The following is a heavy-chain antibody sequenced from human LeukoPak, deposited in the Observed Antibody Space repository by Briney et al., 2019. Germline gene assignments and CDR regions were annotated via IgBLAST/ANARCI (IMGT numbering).Heavy chain of an antibody. V-gene: IGHV3-7*01. Sequence: GGSLRLSCAVSGFTFSDYWMGWVRQAPGKGLAWVANINQDGGSRYYMDSVKGRFTITRDNAKNSLYLQMNSLRAEDTAVYYCARGTSSIAPPLYYYYYYMDVWGKGTTVTVSS. J-gene: IGHJ6*03. CDR3: ARGTSSIAPPLYYYYYYMDV. D-gene: IGHD6-6*01. CDR1: GFTFSDYW. CDR2: INQDGGSR.